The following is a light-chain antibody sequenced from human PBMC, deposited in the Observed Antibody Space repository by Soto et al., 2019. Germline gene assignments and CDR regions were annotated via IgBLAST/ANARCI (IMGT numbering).Light chain of an antibody. CDR1: QSVSSN. CDR3: QQYNNWPRT. Sequence: EVVMTQSPATLSVSPGERATLSCRASQSVSSNLAWYQQKPGQAPRLLSYDASARATGIPARFSGSESGTEFTVTISSLQSEDFAVYYCQQYNNWPRTFGQETKVEIK. CDR2: DAS. J-gene: IGKJ1*01. V-gene: IGKV3-15*01.